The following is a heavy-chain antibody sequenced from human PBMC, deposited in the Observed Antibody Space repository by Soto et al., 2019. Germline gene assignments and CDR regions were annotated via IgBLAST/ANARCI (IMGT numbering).Heavy chain of an antibody. CDR2: IGGYNGNT. Sequence: GASVKVSCKASGYSFTNFGISWVRQAPGQGLEWMGWIGGYNGNTYYAEKVQGRVTMTTDTSSSTAYMELRSLRSDDTAVYYCARDPESKRGDPTYTPGDFQYWGQGTLVTVSS. V-gene: IGHV1-18*01. CDR3: ARDPESKRGDPTYTPGDFQY. D-gene: IGHD2-21*02. CDR1: GYSFTNFG. J-gene: IGHJ1*01.